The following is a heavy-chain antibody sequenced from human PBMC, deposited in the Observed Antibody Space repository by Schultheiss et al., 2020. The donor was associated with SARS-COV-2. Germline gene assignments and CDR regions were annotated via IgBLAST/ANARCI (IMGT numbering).Heavy chain of an antibody. CDR3: ARDEPYYDSSRGEQGDYYYYYGMDV. Sequence: SETLSLTCTVSGGSISSSSYYWGWIRQPPGKGLEWIGSIYHSGSTYYNPSLKSRVTISVDTSKNQFSLKLSSVTAADTAVYYCARDEPYYDSSRGEQGDYYYYYGMDVWGQGTTVTVSS. J-gene: IGHJ6*02. V-gene: IGHV4-39*07. D-gene: IGHD3-22*01. CDR1: GGSISSSSYY. CDR2: IYHSGST.